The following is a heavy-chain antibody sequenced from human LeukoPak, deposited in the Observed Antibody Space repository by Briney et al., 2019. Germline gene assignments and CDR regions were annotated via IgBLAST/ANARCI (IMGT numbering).Heavy chain of an antibody. J-gene: IGHJ4*02. CDR1: GGSFSGYY. CDR3: AREIFFSGGSGSNAIFDY. Sequence: SETLSLTCAVYGGSFSGYYWSWIRQPPGKGLEWIGEINHSGSTNYNPSLKSRVTISVDTSKNQFSLKLSSVTAADTAVYYCAREIFFSGGSGSNAIFDYWAQGPGHRLL. D-gene: IGHD2-15*01. CDR2: INHSGST. V-gene: IGHV4-34*01.